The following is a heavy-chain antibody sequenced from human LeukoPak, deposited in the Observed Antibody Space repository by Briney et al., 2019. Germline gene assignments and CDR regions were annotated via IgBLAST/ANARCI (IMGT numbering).Heavy chain of an antibody. CDR2: ISYDGSDE. J-gene: IGHJ4*02. CDR3: ARDFSGDYYFDY. V-gene: IGHV3-33*01. CDR1: GYTFSANG. Sequence: GGSLRLSCVASGYTFSANGMHWVRQAPGKGLEWVGMISYDGSDEYYADSVKGRFTISRDDSENTLYLQINSLRVEDTAVYYCARDFSGDYYFDYWGQGTLVTVSS. D-gene: IGHD7-27*01.